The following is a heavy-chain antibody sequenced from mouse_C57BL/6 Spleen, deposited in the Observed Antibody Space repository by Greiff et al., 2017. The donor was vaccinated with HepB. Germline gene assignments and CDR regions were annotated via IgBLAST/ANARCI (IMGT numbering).Heavy chain of an antibody. CDR3: RG. CDR1: YTFTDYYM. J-gene: IGHJ4*01. V-gene: IGHV1-83*01. Sequence: VQLKQSGPELVKPGASVKMSCKASGYTFTDYYMHWVKQKPGKGLEWIGEIYPGSGNTYYNEKFKGKATLTADTSSSTAYMQLSSLTSEDSAVYFCARGWGQGTSVTVSS. CDR2: YPGSGNTY.